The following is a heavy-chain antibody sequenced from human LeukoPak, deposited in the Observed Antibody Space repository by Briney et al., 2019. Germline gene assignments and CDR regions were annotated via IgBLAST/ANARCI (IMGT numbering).Heavy chain of an antibody. CDR3: ARGASNRFDY. J-gene: IGHJ4*02. V-gene: IGHV3-74*01. D-gene: IGHD1-14*01. CDR2: IYTDGSST. Sequence: PGGSLRLSCAASGFTFSNYWMHWVRQAPGKGPVWVSRIYTDGSSTNYADSVKGRFTISRDNAKNTLYLQMNSLRGEDTAVYYCARGASNRFDYWGQGTLVTVSS. CDR1: GFTFSNYW.